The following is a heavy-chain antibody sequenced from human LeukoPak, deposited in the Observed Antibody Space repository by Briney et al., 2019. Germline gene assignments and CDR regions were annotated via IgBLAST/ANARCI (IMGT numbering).Heavy chain of an antibody. V-gene: IGHV3-23*01. CDR1: GFTFSSYA. J-gene: IGHJ4*02. CDR2: ISGSGGST. CDR3: AKVSYGDSWFDY. Sequence: GGSLRLSCAASGFTFSSYAMSWVRQAPGKGLEWVSAISGSGGSTYYADSVKGRFTISRDNSKNTLYLQINSLRAEDTAVYYCAKVSYGDSWFDYWGQGTLVTVSS. D-gene: IGHD4-17*01.